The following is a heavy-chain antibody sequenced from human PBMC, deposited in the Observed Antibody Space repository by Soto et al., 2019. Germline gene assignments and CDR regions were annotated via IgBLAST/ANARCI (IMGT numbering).Heavy chain of an antibody. V-gene: IGHV3-23*01. CDR2: ISGSGGST. J-gene: IGHJ6*02. CDR3: AKDRIVGATINYYYYGMDV. CDR1: GFTFSSYA. D-gene: IGHD1-26*01. Sequence: PGGSLRLSCAASGFTFSSYAMSWVRQAPGKGLEWVSAISGSGGSTYYADSVKGRFTISRDNSKNTLYLQMNSLRAEDTAVYYCAKDRIVGATINYYYYGMDVWGQGTTVTVSS.